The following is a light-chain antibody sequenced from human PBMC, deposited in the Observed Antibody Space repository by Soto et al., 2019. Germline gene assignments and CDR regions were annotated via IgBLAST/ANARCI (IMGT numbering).Light chain of an antibody. CDR3: QTGGSGIVV. J-gene: IGLJ2*01. V-gene: IGLV4-69*01. CDR2: LNSDGSH. Sequence: QLVLTQSPSASASLGASVKLTCTLSSGHSNYAIAWHQQQSEKGPRYLMKLNSDGSHSKGDGIPDRFSGSSSAAERYLTSSSLQSEDEADYYCQTGGSGIVVFGGGTKLTVL. CDR1: SGHSNYA.